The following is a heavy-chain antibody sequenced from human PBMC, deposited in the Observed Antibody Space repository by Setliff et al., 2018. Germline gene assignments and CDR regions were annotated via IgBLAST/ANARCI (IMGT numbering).Heavy chain of an antibody. Sequence: PPGKGLEWIGRIYYNGNTYYKPSLKSRVTMSADTSNNQFSLNLRSVTAADTAVYFCARQPSSGAYYNPRPYYFDYWGQGTLVTVSS. J-gene: IGHJ4*02. D-gene: IGHD3-10*01. CDR2: IYYNGNT. V-gene: IGHV4-39*07. CDR3: ARQPSSGAYYNPRPYYFDY.